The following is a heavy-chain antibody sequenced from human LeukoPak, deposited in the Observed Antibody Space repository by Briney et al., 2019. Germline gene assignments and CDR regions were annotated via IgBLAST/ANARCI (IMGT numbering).Heavy chain of an antibody. V-gene: IGHV3-15*01. CDR1: GFTFRDAW. J-gene: IGHJ1*01. D-gene: IGHD3-3*01. CDR2: IRSKADGGTT. CDR3: AKHIYGVVSIQQ. Sequence: GGSLRLSCAASGFTFRDAWMTWVRQAPGKGLEWVGRIRSKADGGTTDYAVSVQGRFTISRDDSKNTLYLQMSSLKTEDTAVYYCAKHIYGVVSIQQWGQGTLVTVSS.